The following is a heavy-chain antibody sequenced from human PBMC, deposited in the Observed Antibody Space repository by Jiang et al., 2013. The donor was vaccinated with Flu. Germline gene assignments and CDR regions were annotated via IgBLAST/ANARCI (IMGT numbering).Heavy chain of an antibody. V-gene: IGHV5-51*01. CDR2: IFPGDSDT. Sequence: PGESLKISCKGSGYTFSSYWIAWVRQMPGKGLEWMGIIFPGDSDTRYSPSFQGQVTISADKSISTAYLQWSSLKASDTAMYYCARREYSSSSDVSDIWGQGTRVTVSS. J-gene: IGHJ3*02. D-gene: IGHD6-6*01. CDR1: GYTFSSYW. CDR3: ARREYSSSSDVSDI.